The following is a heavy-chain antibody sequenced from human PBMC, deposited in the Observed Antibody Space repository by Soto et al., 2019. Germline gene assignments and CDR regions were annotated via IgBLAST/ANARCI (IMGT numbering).Heavy chain of an antibody. CDR2: INPSGDSP. J-gene: IGHJ6*02. CDR3: ARVVRFLESTIGLNMDV. CDR1: GFIYNNYY. V-gene: IGHV1-46*02. Sequence: QEQLVQSGAEVKKPGASVKVSCKSSGFIYNNYYIYWVRQAPGEGLEWMGIINPSGDSPTPAPKFQGRVTMTRDASTTTADMQLRSLRSEDTAVYYWARVVRFLESTIGLNMDVWGQGTTVTVAS. D-gene: IGHD3-3*01.